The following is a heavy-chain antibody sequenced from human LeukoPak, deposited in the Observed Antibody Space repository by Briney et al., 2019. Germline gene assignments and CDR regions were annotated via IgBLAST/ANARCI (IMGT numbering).Heavy chain of an antibody. J-gene: IGHJ4*02. CDR1: GYTFSSYG. Sequence: ASVKVSCKASGYTFSSYGLSWVRQAPGQGLEWMGWINAYNGDTKYGNTNYAQKLQGRVTMTTDTSTSTAYMELRSLRSDDTAVYYCARDREAYYDILTRYSTYDYWGQGTLVTVSS. CDR2: INAYNGDTKYGNT. D-gene: IGHD3-9*01. V-gene: IGHV1-18*01. CDR3: ARDREAYYDILTRYSTYDY.